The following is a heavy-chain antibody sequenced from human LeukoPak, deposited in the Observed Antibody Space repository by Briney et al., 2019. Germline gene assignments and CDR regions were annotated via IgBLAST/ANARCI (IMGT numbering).Heavy chain of an antibody. Sequence: PGGSLRLSCAASGFTFSDYTMNWVRQAPGKGLEWVSAISGSGVGTYYADPVKGRFTISRDNSWNTLYLQMSSLRAEDTAVYYCAKDQVISGSEASDIWGQGTMVTVSS. CDR3: AKDQVISGSEASDI. CDR1: GFTFSDYT. J-gene: IGHJ3*02. V-gene: IGHV3-23*01. CDR2: ISGSGVGT. D-gene: IGHD2-21*01.